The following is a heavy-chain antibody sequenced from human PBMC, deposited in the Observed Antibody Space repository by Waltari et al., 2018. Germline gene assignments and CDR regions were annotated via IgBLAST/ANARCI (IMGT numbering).Heavy chain of an antibody. D-gene: IGHD3-3*01. V-gene: IGHV4-34*02. CDR2: INDSGRT. J-gene: IGHJ6*03. CDR3: ARVFGYYYYYMDV. Sequence: QVQLQQWGAGLLKPSETLSLTCDVSGGSLSGYHWTWIRQPPGKGLEWIGEINDSGRTTYHPSLEGRVTVSIDTANNQFSLRVRSVTAADTAVYYCARVFGYYYYYMDVWGKGTTVTISS. CDR1: GGSLSGYH.